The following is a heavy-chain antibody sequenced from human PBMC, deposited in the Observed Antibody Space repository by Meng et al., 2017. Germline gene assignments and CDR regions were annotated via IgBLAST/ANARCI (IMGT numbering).Heavy chain of an antibody. Sequence: ASVKVSCKASGYTFTSYYMHWVRQAPGQGLEWMRIINPSGGSTSYAQKFQGRVTMTRDTSTSTVYMELSSLRSEDTAVYYCARDPSMVRGVIVYYFDYWGHGTLVTVSS. CDR1: GYTFTSYY. J-gene: IGHJ4*01. V-gene: IGHV1-46*01. D-gene: IGHD3-10*01. CDR2: INPSGGST. CDR3: ARDPSMVRGVIVYYFDY.